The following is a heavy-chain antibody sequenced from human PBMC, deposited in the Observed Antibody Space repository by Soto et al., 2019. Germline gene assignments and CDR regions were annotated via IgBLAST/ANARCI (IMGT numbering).Heavy chain of an antibody. V-gene: IGHV3-33*01. Sequence: QVQLVESGGGVVRPGRSLRLSCAASGFTFSNYGMHWVRQAPGKGLEWVAVIWYDGSNKNYADSVKGRVTISRDNSRNTLYLEMNSLGAEDTAVYYCARADGSGWYFQHWGQGTLVTVSS. D-gene: IGHD6-19*01. CDR1: GFTFSNYG. CDR2: IWYDGSNK. J-gene: IGHJ1*01. CDR3: ARADGSGWYFQH.